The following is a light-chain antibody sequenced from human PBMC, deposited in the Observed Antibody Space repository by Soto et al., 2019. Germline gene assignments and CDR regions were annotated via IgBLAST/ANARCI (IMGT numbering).Light chain of an antibody. V-gene: IGLV1-44*01. CDR2: SNN. CDR1: SSNVGTYT. Sequence: QLVLTQPPSASGTPGQRVTISCSGSSSNVGTYTVNWYQQLPGTAPKLLIYSNNQRPSGVPDRVSGSKSGTSASLAITGLQSEDEANYYCAAWDDSLNGVVFGGGTKLTVL. J-gene: IGLJ2*01. CDR3: AAWDDSLNGVV.